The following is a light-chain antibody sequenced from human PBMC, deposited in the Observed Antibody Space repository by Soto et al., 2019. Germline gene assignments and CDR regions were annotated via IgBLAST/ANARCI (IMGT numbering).Light chain of an antibody. CDR3: QQFNSYIT. J-gene: IGKJ5*01. CDR2: GAS. CDR1: RAISSD. Sequence: IQLTQSPSSLSASVGDRVTITCRASRAISSDLAWDQQKPGKPPKLLIYGASRLESGVPSRFSGTGSGTDFTLTISSLQPEDFATYYCQQFNSYITFGQGTRLEIK. V-gene: IGKV1-13*02.